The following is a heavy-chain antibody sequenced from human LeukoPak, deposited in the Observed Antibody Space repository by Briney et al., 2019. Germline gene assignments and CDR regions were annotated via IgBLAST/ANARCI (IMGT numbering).Heavy chain of an antibody. J-gene: IGHJ4*02. CDR2: IRYDGSNK. CDR3: ATYDSGGSGYHFDY. Sequence: GGSLRLSCAASGFTFSSYGMHWVRQAPGKGLEWVAFIRYDGSNKYYADSVKGRFTISRDNSKNTLYLQMNSLRAEDTAVYYCATYDSGGSGYHFDYWGQGTLVPVSS. D-gene: IGHD3-10*01. V-gene: IGHV3-30*02. CDR1: GFTFSSYG.